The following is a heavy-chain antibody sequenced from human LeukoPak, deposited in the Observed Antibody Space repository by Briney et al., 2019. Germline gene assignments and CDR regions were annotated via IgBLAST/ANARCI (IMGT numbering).Heavy chain of an antibody. CDR3: AKVALFSGYYPPFDY. V-gene: IGHV3-30*18. Sequence: GGSLRLSCTASGFTFSNYGMHWVRQAPGKGLEWVAVISYDGSNEYYADSVKGRFTISRDNSKNTLFLQMNSLRPEDTAVYHCAKVALFSGYYPPFDYWGQGTLVAVSS. D-gene: IGHD3-22*01. CDR2: ISYDGSNE. J-gene: IGHJ4*02. CDR1: GFTFSNYG.